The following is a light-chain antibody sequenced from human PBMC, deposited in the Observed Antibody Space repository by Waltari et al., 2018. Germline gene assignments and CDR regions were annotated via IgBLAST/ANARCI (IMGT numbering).Light chain of an antibody. CDR1: QTVATN. CDR3: HQYFNWPRT. Sequence: DIVMTQSPATLSVSPGERATLSCRASQTVATNRAWYQQKPGPATRLLIYGVFKRATGIPGRFSGSWSGTEFTLAISSLQSEDCAVYYCHQYFNWPRTFGQGTKVEI. CDR2: GVF. J-gene: IGKJ1*01. V-gene: IGKV3D-15*01.